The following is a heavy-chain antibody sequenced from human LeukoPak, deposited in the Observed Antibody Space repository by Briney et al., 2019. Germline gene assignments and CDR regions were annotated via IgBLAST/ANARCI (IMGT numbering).Heavy chain of an antibody. J-gene: IGHJ4*02. V-gene: IGHV2-70*11. CDR1: GFSFTNKGMC. Sequence: SGPTLVKPTQTLTLTCTFSGFSFTNKGMCVTWIRQPPGKALEWLARIDWDDDKYYSASLKTRLTISKDTSKNQVVLTMTNMDPVDTATYYCARIRGTYCSSTTCSFEDFWGQGTLVTVSS. CDR3: ARIRGTYCSSTTCSFEDF. D-gene: IGHD2-2*01. CDR2: IDWDDDK.